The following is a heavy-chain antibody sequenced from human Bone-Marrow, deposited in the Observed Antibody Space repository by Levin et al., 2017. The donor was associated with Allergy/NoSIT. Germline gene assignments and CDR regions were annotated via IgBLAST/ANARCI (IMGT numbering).Heavy chain of an antibody. CDR1: GDSISSGGYY. CDR3: ARIGHDYRGDWFFDL. J-gene: IGHJ2*01. D-gene: IGHD4-11*01. V-gene: IGHV4-31*03. Sequence: SETLSLTCTVSGDSISSGGYYWTWIRQHPGKGLQWIGWIFYSGSTSYNPSLNSRLTISVDTSKNQFSLKLTSVTAADTAVYYCARIGHDYRGDWFFDLWGRGTLVTVSS. CDR2: IFYSGST.